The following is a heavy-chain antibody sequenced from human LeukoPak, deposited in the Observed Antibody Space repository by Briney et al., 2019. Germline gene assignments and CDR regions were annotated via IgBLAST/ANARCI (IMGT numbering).Heavy chain of an antibody. CDR1: RASFNGSDYC. CDR3: ARAPSSSWYLSGYYFDY. D-gene: IGHD6-13*01. Sequence: PSETLSLTCSVSRASFNGSDYCWGWIRQPPGKGLEWIGEINHSGSTNYNPSLKSRVTISVDTSKNQFSLKLSSVTAADTAVYYCARAPSSSWYLSGYYFDYWGQGTLVTVSS. V-gene: IGHV4-34*01. CDR2: INHSGST. J-gene: IGHJ4*02.